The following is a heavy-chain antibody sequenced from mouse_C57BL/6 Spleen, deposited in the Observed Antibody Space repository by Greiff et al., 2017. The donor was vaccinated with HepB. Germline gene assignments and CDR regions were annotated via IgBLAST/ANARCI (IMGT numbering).Heavy chain of an antibody. CDR2: IDPSDSYT. Sequence: QVQLQQPGAELVKPGASVKLSCKASGYTFTSYWMQWVKQRPGQGLEWIGEIDPSDSYTNYNQKFKGKATLTVDTSSSTAYMQLSSLTSEDSAVYYCARLAPDYWGQGTTLTVSS. CDR3: ARLAPDY. J-gene: IGHJ2*01. CDR1: GYTFTSYW. V-gene: IGHV1-50*01.